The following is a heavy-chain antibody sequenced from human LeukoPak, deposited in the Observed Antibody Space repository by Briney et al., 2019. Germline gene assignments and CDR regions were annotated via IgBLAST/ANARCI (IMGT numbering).Heavy chain of an antibody. CDR3: AREEGGDYYYYGMDV. Sequence: SVKVSCKASGGTFSIYAISWVRQAPGQGLEWMGGIIPIFGTANYAQKFQGRVTITRDTSASTAYMELSSLRSEDTAVYYCAREEGGDYYYYGMDVWGQGTTVTVSS. J-gene: IGHJ6*02. CDR1: GGTFSIYA. CDR2: IIPIFGTA. D-gene: IGHD1-26*01. V-gene: IGHV1-69*05.